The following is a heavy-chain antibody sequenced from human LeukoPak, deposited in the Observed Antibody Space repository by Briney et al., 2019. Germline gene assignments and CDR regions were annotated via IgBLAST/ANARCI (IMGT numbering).Heavy chain of an antibody. V-gene: IGHV4-39*01. J-gene: IGHJ5*02. CDR1: GDSISSNTYY. D-gene: IGHD6-19*01. Sequence: SETLSLTCTVSGDSISSNTYYWGWLRQPPGKGLECIASMSYTASPSYSQSLESRATISIDTSKSSFSLKLRSVTAADTAVYYCARQVAVAADWFDPWGQGTLVTVSS. CDR3: ARQVAVAADWFDP. CDR2: MSYTASP.